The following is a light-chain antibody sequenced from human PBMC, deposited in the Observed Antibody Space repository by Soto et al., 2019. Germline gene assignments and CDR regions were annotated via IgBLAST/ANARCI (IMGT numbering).Light chain of an antibody. V-gene: IGKV3-11*01. CDR3: QQRSNWPPP. CDR2: DAS. Sequence: EIVLTQSPATLSLSPGERATLSCRASQSISTYLAWYQQKPGQAPRLLIYDASKRATGIPARFGGGGSGTDFTLTISSLQPEDFAVYYCQQRSNWPPPFGGGTKVEIK. CDR1: QSISTY. J-gene: IGKJ4*01.